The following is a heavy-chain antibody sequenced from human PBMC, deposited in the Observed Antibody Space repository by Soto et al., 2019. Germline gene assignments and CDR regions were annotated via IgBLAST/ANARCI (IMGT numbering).Heavy chain of an antibody. CDR3: ARSGHYDSSGHYFDY. V-gene: IGHV4-31*03. CDR2: IYYSGST. CDR1: GGSISSGVYY. J-gene: IGHJ4*02. D-gene: IGHD3-22*01. Sequence: PSETLSRTCTVSGGSISSGVYYWNWFRQHPGKGLEWIGYIYYSGSTYYNPSLKSRVTISIDTSKNQFSLKLSSVTAADTAVYYCARSGHYDSSGHYFDYWGQGTLVTVSS.